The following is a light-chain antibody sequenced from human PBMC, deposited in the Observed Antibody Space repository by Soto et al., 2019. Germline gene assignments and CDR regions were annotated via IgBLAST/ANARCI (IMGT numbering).Light chain of an antibody. V-gene: IGKV3-20*01. CDR3: QQYVSSFWT. CDR1: QSVSSSY. Sequence: EIVLTQSPGTLSLSPGERATLSCRASQSVSSSYLAWYQQKPGQAPRLLIYGASTRATGIPDRFSGSGSGIDFTLTISRLEPEDFAVYYCQQYVSSFWTFGQGTKVEVK. J-gene: IGKJ1*01. CDR2: GAS.